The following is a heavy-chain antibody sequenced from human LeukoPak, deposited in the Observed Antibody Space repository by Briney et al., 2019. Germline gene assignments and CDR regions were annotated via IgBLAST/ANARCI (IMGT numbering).Heavy chain of an antibody. CDR1: GGSISSSSYY. CDR3: ATLPRFTMVRGLSDYYMDV. Sequence: SETLSLTCTVSGGSISSSSYYWGWIRQPPGKGLEWIGSIYYSGSTYYNPSLKSRVTISVDTSKNQFSLKLSSVTAADTALYYCATLPRFTMVRGLSDYYMDVWGKGTTVTISS. J-gene: IGHJ6*03. V-gene: IGHV4-39*01. CDR2: IYYSGST. D-gene: IGHD3-10*01.